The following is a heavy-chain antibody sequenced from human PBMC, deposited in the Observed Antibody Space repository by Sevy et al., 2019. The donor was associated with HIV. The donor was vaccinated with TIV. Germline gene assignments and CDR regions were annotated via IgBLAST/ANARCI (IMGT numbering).Heavy chain of an antibody. J-gene: IGHJ4*02. CDR1: GFIFSSYS. CDR3: AIEPREDGDY. Sequence: GGSLRLSCAASGFIFSSYSMNWVRQAPGKGLEWISYISTGSTTIYYADSVKGRFTVSRENARSSLFLQMNSLSDEDTAVYYWAIEPREDGDYWGQGTLVTVSS. V-gene: IGHV3-48*02. CDR2: ISTGSTTI.